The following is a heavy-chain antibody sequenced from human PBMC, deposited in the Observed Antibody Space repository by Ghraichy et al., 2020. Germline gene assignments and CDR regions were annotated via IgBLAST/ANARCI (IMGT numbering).Heavy chain of an antibody. Sequence: SQTLSLTCAVYGGSFSGYYWSWIRQPPGKGLEWFGEINHSGSTNYNPSLKSRVTISVDTSKNQFSLKLSSVTAADTAVYYCARGVTAAMHYYYGMDVWGQGTTVTVSS. D-gene: IGHD2-2*01. CDR1: GGSFSGYY. J-gene: IGHJ6*02. CDR3: ARGVTAAMHYYYGMDV. CDR2: INHSGST. V-gene: IGHV4-34*01.